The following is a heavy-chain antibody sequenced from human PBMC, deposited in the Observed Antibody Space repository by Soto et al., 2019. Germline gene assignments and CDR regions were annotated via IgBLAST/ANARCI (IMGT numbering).Heavy chain of an antibody. J-gene: IGHJ6*02. CDR2: IWYDGSIK. CDR1: GFTFNTYG. V-gene: IGHV3-33*01. Sequence: QVQLVESGGGVVQPGRSLRLSCAASGFTFNTYGMHWARQAPGRGLEWVAVIWYDGSIKYYADSVKGRFTISRDNSKNTLYMQMNSLRAEDTAVYYCARIDCTGGSCRPYAYYDMDVWGQGTTVTVSS. CDR3: ARIDCTGGSCRPYAYYDMDV. D-gene: IGHD2-15*01.